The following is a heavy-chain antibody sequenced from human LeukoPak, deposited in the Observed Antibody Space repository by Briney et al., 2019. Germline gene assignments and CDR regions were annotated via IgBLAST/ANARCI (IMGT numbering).Heavy chain of an antibody. D-gene: IGHD1-14*01. CDR3: AKARDNPYSYLDC. CDR1: GFTFNTHA. Sequence: PGGSLRLSCEASGFTFNTHAMSWVCQAPGKGLEWVSAIGSSGANTFYADSVKGRFTISRDNSKNTLYLQISSLRAEDMAVYYRAKARDNPYSYLDCWGQGTLVTVSS. V-gene: IGHV3-23*01. CDR2: IGSSGANT. J-gene: IGHJ4*02.